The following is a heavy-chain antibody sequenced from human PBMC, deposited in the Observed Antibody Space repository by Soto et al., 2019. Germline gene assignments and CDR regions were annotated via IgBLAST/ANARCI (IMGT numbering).Heavy chain of an antibody. J-gene: IGHJ4*02. CDR2: IYWDDDK. CDR3: ARRPITGTLDY. CDR1: GFSLSTSEVG. Sequence: QITLKESGPPLVKPTQTLTLTCTFSGFSLSTSEVGVGWIRQPPGKALEWLALIYWDDDKRYSPSLKSRLTITKDTSKNQVVLTMTNMDPVDTATYYCARRPITGTLDYWGQGTLVTVSS. D-gene: IGHD1-20*01. V-gene: IGHV2-5*02.